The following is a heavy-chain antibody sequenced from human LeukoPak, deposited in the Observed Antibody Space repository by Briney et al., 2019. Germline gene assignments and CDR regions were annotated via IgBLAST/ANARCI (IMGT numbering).Heavy chain of an antibody. CDR2: ISYDGSNK. CDR1: GFTFSNYG. CDR3: ANLPL. Sequence: QPGRSLRLSCATSGFTFSNYGMHWVRQAPGKGLEWVAVISYDGSNKYYADSVKGRLTISRDNSKNTLYLQMNSLRPEDAAVYYCANLPLWGQGTLVTVSS. V-gene: IGHV3-30*18. J-gene: IGHJ4*02.